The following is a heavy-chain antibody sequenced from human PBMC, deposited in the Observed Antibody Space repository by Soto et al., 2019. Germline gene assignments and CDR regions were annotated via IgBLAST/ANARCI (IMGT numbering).Heavy chain of an antibody. J-gene: IGHJ4*02. V-gene: IGHV1-3*01. CDR3: AREGMLWFGESLAGYFDY. Sequence: GSVKVSCKASGYTFTSYAMHWVRQAPGQRLEWMGWINAGNGNTKYSQKFQGRVTITRDTSASTAYMGLSSLRSEDTAVYYCAREGMLWFGESLAGYFDYWGQGTLVTVSS. CDR2: INAGNGNT. CDR1: GYTFTSYA. D-gene: IGHD3-10*01.